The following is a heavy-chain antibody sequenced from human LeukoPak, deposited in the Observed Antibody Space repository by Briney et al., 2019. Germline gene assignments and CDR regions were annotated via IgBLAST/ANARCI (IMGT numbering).Heavy chain of an antibody. Sequence: ASVKVSCKASGGTFSSYAISWVRQAPGQGLEWMGGIIPIFGTANYAQKFQGRVTITADKSTSTAYMELSSLRSDDTAVYYCATDLAMVRGVIGGDYWGQGTLVTVSS. J-gene: IGHJ4*02. V-gene: IGHV1-69*06. CDR3: ATDLAMVRGVIGGDY. CDR1: GGTFSSYA. D-gene: IGHD3-10*01. CDR2: IIPIFGTA.